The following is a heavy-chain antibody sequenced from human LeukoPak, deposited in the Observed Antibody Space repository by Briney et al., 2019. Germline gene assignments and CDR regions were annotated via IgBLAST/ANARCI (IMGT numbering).Heavy chain of an antibody. CDR3: AKYLRATVTTRDAFDI. D-gene: IGHD4-17*01. CDR1: GFTFSSYA. J-gene: IGHJ3*02. Sequence: PGGSLRLSCAASGFTFSSYAMSWVRQAPGKGLERVSAISGSGGSTYYADSVKGRFTISRDNSKNTLYLQMNSLRAEDTAVYYCAKYLRATVTTRDAFDIWGQGTMVTVSS. V-gene: IGHV3-23*01. CDR2: ISGSGGST.